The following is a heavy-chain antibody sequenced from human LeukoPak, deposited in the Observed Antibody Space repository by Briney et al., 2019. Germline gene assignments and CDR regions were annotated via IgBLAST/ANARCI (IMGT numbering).Heavy chain of an antibody. D-gene: IGHD1-14*01. Sequence: SQTLSPTCTVSGGSISSGSYYWSWIRQPAGKGLEWIGRIYTSGSTNYNPSLKSRVTISVDTSKNQFSLKLSSVTAADTAVYYCARDSPMRSELRAYYYYYMDVWGKGTTVTVSS. CDR1: GGSISSGSYY. J-gene: IGHJ6*03. V-gene: IGHV4-61*02. CDR3: ARDSPMRSELRAYYYYYMDV. CDR2: IYTSGST.